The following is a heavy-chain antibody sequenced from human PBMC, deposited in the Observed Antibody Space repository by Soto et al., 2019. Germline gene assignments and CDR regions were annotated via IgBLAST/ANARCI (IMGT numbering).Heavy chain of an antibody. Sequence: TSETLSPTCTVSGGSISSGGYYWSRIRQHPGKGMEWIGYIYYSGSTYYNPSLKSRVTISVDTSKNQFSLKLSSVTAADTAVYYCARELWGIAAVNWFDPWGQGTLVTVSS. J-gene: IGHJ5*02. CDR2: IYYSGST. CDR1: GGSISSGGYY. D-gene: IGHD6-13*01. V-gene: IGHV4-31*03. CDR3: ARELWGIAAVNWFDP.